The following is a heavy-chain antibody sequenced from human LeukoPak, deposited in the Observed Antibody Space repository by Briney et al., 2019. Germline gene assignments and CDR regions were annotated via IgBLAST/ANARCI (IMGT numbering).Heavy chain of an antibody. CDR1: GFTFSDYY. CDR2: ISSSGSTI. D-gene: IGHD3-16*02. V-gene: IGHV3-11*04. Sequence: GGSLRLSCAASGFTFSDYYMSWIRQAPGKGLEWVSYISSSGSTIYYADSVKGRFTISRDDTKRSLYLQMNSPRAEDTAVYYCVSGNDPDSTWENYRLNAFDIWGQGRTVIVSS. J-gene: IGHJ3*02. CDR3: VSGNDPDSTWENYRLNAFDI.